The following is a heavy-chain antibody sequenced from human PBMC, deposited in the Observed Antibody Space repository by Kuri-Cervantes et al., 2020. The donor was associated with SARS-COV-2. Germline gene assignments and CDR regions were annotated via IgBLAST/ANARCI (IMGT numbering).Heavy chain of an antibody. J-gene: IGHJ6*02. D-gene: IGHD6-13*01. CDR1: GCTFRSYS. CDR3: ARDSPDSSSWYYYYYGMDV. Sequence: GESLKISCAASGCTFRSYSMNWVRQAPGKGLEWFSSISSSSSYIYYADSVKGRFTISRDNAKNSLYLQMNSLRAEDTAVYYCARDSPDSSSWYYYYYGMDVWGQGTTVTVSS. V-gene: IGHV3-21*01. CDR2: ISSSSSYI.